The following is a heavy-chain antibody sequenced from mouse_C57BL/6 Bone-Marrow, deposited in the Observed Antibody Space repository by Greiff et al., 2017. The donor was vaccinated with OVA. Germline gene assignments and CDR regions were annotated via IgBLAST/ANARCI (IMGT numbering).Heavy chain of an antibody. CDR1: GFTFSSYG. Sequence: VMLVESGGDLVKPGGSLKLSCAASGFTFSSYGMSWVRQTPDKRLEWVATISSGGSYTYYPDSVKGRFTISRDNAKNTLYLQMSSLKSEDTAMYYCARQGDGYFLFAYWGQGTLVTVSA. CDR3: ARQGDGYFLFAY. D-gene: IGHD2-3*01. J-gene: IGHJ3*01. V-gene: IGHV5-6*02. CDR2: ISSGGSYT.